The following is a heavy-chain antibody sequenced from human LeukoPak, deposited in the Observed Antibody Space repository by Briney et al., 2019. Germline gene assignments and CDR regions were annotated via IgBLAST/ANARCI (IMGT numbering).Heavy chain of an antibody. Sequence: SETLSLTCTVSGGSINSGSYYRSWIRQPPGKGLEWIGYIYYSGSTNYNPSLKSRVTISVDTSKNQFSLKLSSVTAADTAVYYCAREGYYGSGSYSYFDYWGQGTLVTVSS. V-gene: IGHV4-61*01. CDR1: GGSINSGSYY. CDR3: AREGYYGSGSYSYFDY. CDR2: IYYSGST. D-gene: IGHD3-10*01. J-gene: IGHJ4*02.